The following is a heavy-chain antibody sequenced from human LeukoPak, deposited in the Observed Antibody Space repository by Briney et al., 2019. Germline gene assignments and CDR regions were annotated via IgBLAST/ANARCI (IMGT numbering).Heavy chain of an antibody. D-gene: IGHD5-24*01. Sequence: ASVKVSCKASGGTFSSYAISWVRQAPGQGLEWMGIINPNGGSTNYAQKFRGRVTMTRDMSTSTVYMELSSLRSEDTAVYYCAREDGTLHYYYYGMDVWGQGTTVTVSS. CDR3: AREDGTLHYYYYGMDV. CDR1: GGTFSSYA. J-gene: IGHJ6*02. V-gene: IGHV1-46*01. CDR2: INPNGGST.